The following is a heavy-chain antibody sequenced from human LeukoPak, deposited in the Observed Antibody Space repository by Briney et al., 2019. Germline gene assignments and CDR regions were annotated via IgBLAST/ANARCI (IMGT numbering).Heavy chain of an antibody. D-gene: IGHD5-18*01. J-gene: IGHJ4*02. V-gene: IGHV4-39*01. Sequence: SETLSLTCTVSGGSISSDSYYWGWIRQPPGKRLEWVGTIHYSGRTYYTPSLESRLTISADTSKNQLSLKLRSVTAADTAVYYCARQITDSYGSKGYFDHWGQGTLVTVSS. CDR1: GGSISSDSYY. CDR3: ARQITDSYGSKGYFDH. CDR2: IHYSGRT.